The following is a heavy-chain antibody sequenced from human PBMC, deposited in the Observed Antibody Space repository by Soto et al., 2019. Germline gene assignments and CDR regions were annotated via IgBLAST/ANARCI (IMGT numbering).Heavy chain of an antibody. J-gene: IGHJ4*02. V-gene: IGHV3-30*03. CDR1: GFTLSDYV. Sequence: QVQLVESGGGVVQPGGALRLSCAASGFTLSDYVMHWVRQGPGKGLELVASISKEGNNEYYSDSVKVRLTISRDNSNNTVHLQLNSLRVEDTAVYYCAREDESRGRAGTCHYWGQCPLVNVYS. CDR2: ISKEGNNE. D-gene: IGHD3-22*01. CDR3: AREDESRGRAGTCHY.